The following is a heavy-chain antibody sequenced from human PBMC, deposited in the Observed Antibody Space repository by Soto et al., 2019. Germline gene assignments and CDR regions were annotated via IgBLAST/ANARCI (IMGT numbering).Heavy chain of an antibody. Sequence: QVQLVQSGAEVKKPGSSVKVSCKASGGTFSSYAISWVRQAPGQGLEWMGGIIPIFGTANYAQKFQGRVTITADESTSTAYMELSSLRSEDTAVYYCAGEMRYSSGWYIAFDIWGQGTMVTVSS. CDR1: GGTFSSYA. CDR2: IIPIFGTA. D-gene: IGHD6-19*01. CDR3: AGEMRYSSGWYIAFDI. V-gene: IGHV1-69*01. J-gene: IGHJ3*02.